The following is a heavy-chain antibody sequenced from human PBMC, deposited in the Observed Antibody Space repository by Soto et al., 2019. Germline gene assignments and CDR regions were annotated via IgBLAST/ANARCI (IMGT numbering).Heavy chain of an antibody. V-gene: IGHV4-34*01. J-gene: IGHJ6*02. D-gene: IGHD6-19*01. CDR1: GGSFSAYY. CDR3: ARRTAVTEFDYYYYYGMGV. CDR2: INHSGST. Sequence: PSETLSLTCAVYGGSFSAYYWSWIRQPPGKGLEWIGEINHSGSTNYNPSLKSRVTISVGTSKNQFSLKLSSVTAADTAVYYCARRTAVTEFDYYYYYGMGVWGQGTTVTVS.